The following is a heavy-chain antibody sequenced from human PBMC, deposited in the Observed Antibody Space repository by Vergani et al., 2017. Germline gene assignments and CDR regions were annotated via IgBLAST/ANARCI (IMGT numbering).Heavy chain of an antibody. Sequence: QVQLVESGGGVVQPGRSLRLSCAASGFTFSSYAMHWVRQAPGKGLEWVAVISYDGSNKYYADSVKGRFTISRDNSKNTLYLQMNSLRAEDTAVYYCARESDRQWPPYYGMDVWGQGP. CDR1: GFTFSSYA. D-gene: IGHD6-19*01. CDR3: ARESDRQWPPYYGMDV. J-gene: IGHJ6*02. V-gene: IGHV3-30-3*01. CDR2: ISYDGSNK.